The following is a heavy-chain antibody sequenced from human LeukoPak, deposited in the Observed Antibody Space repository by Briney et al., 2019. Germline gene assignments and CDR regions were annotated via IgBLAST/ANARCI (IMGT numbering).Heavy chain of an antibody. J-gene: IGHJ4*02. Sequence: GGSLRLSCSASGFTFSSYWMHWVRQAPGKGLVWVSRINSDGSSTSYADSVKGRFTISRDNAKNTLYLQMNSLRAEDTAVYYCARDSSSWYFKFDYWGQGTLVTVSS. D-gene: IGHD6-13*01. CDR2: INSDGSST. CDR3: ARDSSSWYFKFDY. V-gene: IGHV3-74*01. CDR1: GFTFSSYW.